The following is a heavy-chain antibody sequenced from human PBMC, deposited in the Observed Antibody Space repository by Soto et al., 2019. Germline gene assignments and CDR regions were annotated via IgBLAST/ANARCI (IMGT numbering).Heavy chain of an antibody. CDR3: ARVPDYCSGGSCPFDY. CDR1: GGPFSGYY. Sequence: PSETLSLTCAVYGGPFSGYYWSWIRQPPGKGLEWIGEINHSGSTNYNPSLKSRVTISVDTSKNQFSLKLSSVTAADTAVYYCARVPDYCSGGSCPFDYWGQGTLVTVSS. J-gene: IGHJ4*02. V-gene: IGHV4-34*01. D-gene: IGHD2-15*01. CDR2: INHSGST.